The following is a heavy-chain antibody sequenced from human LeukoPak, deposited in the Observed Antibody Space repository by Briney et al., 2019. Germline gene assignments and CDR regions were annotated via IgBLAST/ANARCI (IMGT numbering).Heavy chain of an antibody. CDR1: GFTFSSYV. J-gene: IGHJ4*02. V-gene: IGHV3-23*01. D-gene: IGHD3-10*01. CDR3: AKVAYYGSGSSLPFDY. Sequence: PGGSLRLSCAASGFTFSSYVISWVRQAPGKGLEWVSAISGSGGSTYYADSVKGRFTISRDNSKNTLYLQMNSLRAEDTALYYCAKVAYYGSGSSLPFDYWGQGTLVTVSS. CDR2: ISGSGGST.